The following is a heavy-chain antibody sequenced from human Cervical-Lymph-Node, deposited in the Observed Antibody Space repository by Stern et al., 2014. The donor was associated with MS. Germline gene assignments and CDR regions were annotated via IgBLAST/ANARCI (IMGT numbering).Heavy chain of an antibody. CDR3: ARDSTTGMDV. J-gene: IGHJ6*02. Sequence: VQLVESGAEVKKPGSSVKVSCKTSGDTFSSYAISWVRQGPGQGLEWMGWIIPSFGTANYAEKFQGRVTITADVSTNTAYMELSRLGSDDTAVYYCARDSTTGMDVWGQGTTVTVSS. CDR2: IIPSFGTA. CDR1: GDTFSSYA. V-gene: IGHV1-69*01. D-gene: IGHD1-1*01.